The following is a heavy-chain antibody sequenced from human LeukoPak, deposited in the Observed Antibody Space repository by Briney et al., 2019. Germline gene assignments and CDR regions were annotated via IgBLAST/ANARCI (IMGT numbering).Heavy chain of an antibody. V-gene: IGHV3-30*18. CDR1: GFTFSSYG. CDR3: AKDPEMATIMAFDY. J-gene: IGHJ4*02. Sequence: GGSLRLSCAASGFTFSSYGMQWVHQAPGKGLEWVAVISYDGSNKYYADSVKGRFTISRDNSKNTLYLQMNSLRAEDTAVYYCAKDPEMATIMAFDYWGQGTLVTVSS. D-gene: IGHD5-24*01. CDR2: ISYDGSNK.